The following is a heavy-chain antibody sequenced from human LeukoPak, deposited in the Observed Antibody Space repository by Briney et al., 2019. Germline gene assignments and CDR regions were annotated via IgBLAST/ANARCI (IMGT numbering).Heavy chain of an antibody. V-gene: IGHV1-18*01. D-gene: IGHD2-2*01. CDR3: ARDFKRTLCDY. Sequence: ASVKVSCKASGYTFTSYGISWVRQAPGQGLEWMGWISAYTGNTNYAQKLQGRVTMTTATSTSTAYMELRSLRFDDTDVYYCARDFKRTLCDYWGQGTLVTVSS. J-gene: IGHJ4*02. CDR1: GYTFTSYG. CDR2: ISAYTGNT.